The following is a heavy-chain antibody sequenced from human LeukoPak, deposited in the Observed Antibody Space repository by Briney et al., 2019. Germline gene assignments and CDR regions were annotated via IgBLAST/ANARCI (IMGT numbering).Heavy chain of an antibody. Sequence: GGSLRLSCAASGFTFSSYWMHWVCQAPGKGLVWVSRINSDGSSTSYADSVKGRFTISRDNAKNTLYLQMNSLRAEDTAVYYCARDPGEILWFGGKGCWFDPWGQGTLVTVSS. V-gene: IGHV3-74*01. CDR2: INSDGSST. CDR3: ARDPGEILWFGGKGCWFDP. CDR1: GFTFSSYW. D-gene: IGHD3-10*01. J-gene: IGHJ5*02.